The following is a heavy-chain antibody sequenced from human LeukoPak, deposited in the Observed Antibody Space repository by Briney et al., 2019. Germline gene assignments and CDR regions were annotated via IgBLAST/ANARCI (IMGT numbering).Heavy chain of an antibody. CDR3: ASVRRGFGESSKYYAYYYMGV. V-gene: IGHV4-59*01. J-gene: IGHJ6*03. CDR1: GGSISSYY. CDR2: IYYSGNT. Sequence: SETLSLTCTVSGGSISSYYWSWIRQPPGKGLEWIGYIYYSGNTNYNPSLKSRVTISVDTSKNQFSLKLSSVTAADTAVYYCASVRRGFGESSKYYAYYYMGVWGKGTTVTVSS. D-gene: IGHD3-10*01.